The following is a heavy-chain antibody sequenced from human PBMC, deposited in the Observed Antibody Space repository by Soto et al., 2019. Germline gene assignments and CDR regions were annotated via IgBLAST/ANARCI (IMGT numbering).Heavy chain of an antibody. V-gene: IGHV3-74*01. CDR3: AREGKGYDAFDI. D-gene: IGHD3-10*01. CDR1: GFTFSTYW. CDR2: INSDGIST. J-gene: IGHJ3*02. Sequence: EVQLVESGGGLVQPGGSLRLSCAASGFTFSTYWMHCFRQAPGKGLVWVSRINSDGISTIYADSVKGRFTISRDNAKNTLYLHMNSLRAEDTAVYYCAREGKGYDAFDIWGQGTMVTVSS.